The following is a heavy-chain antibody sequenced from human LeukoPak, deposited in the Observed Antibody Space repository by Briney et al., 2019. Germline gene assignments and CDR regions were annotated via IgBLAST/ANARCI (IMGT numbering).Heavy chain of an antibody. CDR1: GFTFSSYA. Sequence: GGSLRLSCAASGFTFSSYAMSWVRQAPGKGLEWVSAISGSGGSTYYADSVKGRFTISRDSSKNTLYLQMNSLRAEDTAVYYCAKGGSSSSPYYYYYMDVWGKGTTVTVSS. CDR3: AKGGSSSSPYYYYYMDV. V-gene: IGHV3-23*01. CDR2: ISGSGGST. J-gene: IGHJ6*03. D-gene: IGHD6-6*01.